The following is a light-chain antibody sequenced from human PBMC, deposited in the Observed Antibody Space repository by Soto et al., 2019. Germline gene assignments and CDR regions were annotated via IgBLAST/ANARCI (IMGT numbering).Light chain of an antibody. Sequence: EIVMTQSPAPLSVSPGERATLSFRASQSVRSKLAWYQQKPGQAHRLRIYDASTRAAGIPARFSGSGSGTEFTLTISSLQSEDFALYSCQQYNSWPPITFGQGTRLEIK. V-gene: IGKV3-15*01. CDR2: DAS. CDR1: QSVRSK. J-gene: IGKJ5*01. CDR3: QQYNSWPPIT.